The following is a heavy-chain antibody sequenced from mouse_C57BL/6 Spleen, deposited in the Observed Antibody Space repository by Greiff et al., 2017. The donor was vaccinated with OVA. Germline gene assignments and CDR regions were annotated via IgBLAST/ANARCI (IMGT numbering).Heavy chain of an antibody. CDR3: ARGDGSLYFDY. V-gene: IGHV1-82*01. CDR2: IYPGDGDT. CDR1: GYAFSSSW. Sequence: VQLQESGPELVKPGASVKISCKASGYAFSSSWMNWVKQRPGTGLEWIGRIYPGDGDTNYNGKFKGKATLTAEKSSSTAYMQLSSLTSEDSAVYFCARGDGSLYFDYWGQGTTLTVSS. D-gene: IGHD1-1*01. J-gene: IGHJ2*01.